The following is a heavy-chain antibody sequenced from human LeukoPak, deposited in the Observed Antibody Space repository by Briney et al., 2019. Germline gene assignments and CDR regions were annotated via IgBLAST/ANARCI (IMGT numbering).Heavy chain of an antibody. V-gene: IGHV3-21*01. D-gene: IGHD3-9*01. CDR3: ARGHYDVLAASYKWTPDY. CDR2: ITSGGDYI. Sequence: PVGSLRLSCAACGFTFSGYAMSWVRQAPGRGREWVSSITSGGDYIYYADSVKGRFTTSRDNAKNSLSLQLNSLRVEDTAVYYCARGHYDVLAASYKWTPDYWGQGTLVTVSS. CDR1: GFTFSGYA. J-gene: IGHJ4*02.